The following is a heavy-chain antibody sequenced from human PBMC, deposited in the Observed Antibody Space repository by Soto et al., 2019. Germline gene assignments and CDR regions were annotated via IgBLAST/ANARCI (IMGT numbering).Heavy chain of an antibody. CDR3: ARDLTGDYSGRDWFDP. J-gene: IGHJ5*02. CDR2: IIPIFGTA. Sequence: SVKVSWKASRGTFSSYAISWVRQAPGQGLEWMGGIIPIFGTANYAQKFQGRVTITADESTSTAYMELSSLRSEDKAVYYCARDLTGDYSGRDWFDPWGQGTLVTVSS. D-gene: IGHD2-15*01. CDR1: RGTFSSYA. V-gene: IGHV1-69*13.